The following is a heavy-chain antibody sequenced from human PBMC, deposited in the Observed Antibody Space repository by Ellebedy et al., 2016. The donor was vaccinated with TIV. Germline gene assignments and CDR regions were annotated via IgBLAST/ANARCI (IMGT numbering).Heavy chain of an antibody. V-gene: IGHV4-39*07. CDR2: IYYSGST. CDR1: GGSISSYY. D-gene: IGHD3-3*01. CDR3: VKNGFYSLPV. Sequence: SETLSLTCTVSGGSISSYYWSWIRQPPGKGLEWIGSIYYSGSTYYNPSLKSRVTISVDTSKNQFSLKLSSVTVADTAVYYCVKNGFYSLPVWGQGTLVTVSS. J-gene: IGHJ4*02.